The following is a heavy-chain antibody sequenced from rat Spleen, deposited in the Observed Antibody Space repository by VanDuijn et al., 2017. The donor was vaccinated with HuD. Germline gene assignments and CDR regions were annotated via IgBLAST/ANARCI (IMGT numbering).Heavy chain of an antibody. CDR2: VWVNGNT. V-gene: IGHV2-32*01. CDR3: ARHLREASGVMDA. J-gene: IGHJ4*01. CDR1: GFSLTDYH. D-gene: IGHD4-3*01. Sequence: QVQLKESGPGLVQPSQTLSLTCTVSGFSLTDYHVHWVRQPPGKGLEWMGVVWVNGNTNYNSALKSRLSISRDTSNSQVFLKMNSLQPEDTGTYYCARHLREASGVMDAWGQGASVTVSS.